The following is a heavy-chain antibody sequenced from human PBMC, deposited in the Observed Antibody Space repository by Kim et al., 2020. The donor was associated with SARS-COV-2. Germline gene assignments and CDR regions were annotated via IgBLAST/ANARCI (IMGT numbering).Heavy chain of an antibody. V-gene: IGHV3-9*01. Sequence: SVKARFTLSRDNANTALYLQMNGLGAEDTALYYCAKDSGPIVGATTWFDYWGQGTLVTVSS. J-gene: IGHJ4*02. D-gene: IGHD1-26*01. CDR3: AKDSGPIVGATTWFDY.